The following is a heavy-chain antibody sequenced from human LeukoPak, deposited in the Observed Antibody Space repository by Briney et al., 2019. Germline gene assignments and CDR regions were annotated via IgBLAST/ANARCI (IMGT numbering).Heavy chain of an antibody. CDR1: GFTFSSSD. Sequence: TGGSLRLSCAASGFTFSSSDMDWVRQAPGKGLEWVASISSSSSLIYYADSVKGRFTISRDNAKNSLYLQMNSLRAEDTAVYFCAKEGRSTTPGYWGQGTLVTVSS. D-gene: IGHD6-13*01. V-gene: IGHV3-21*01. CDR2: ISSSSSLI. J-gene: IGHJ4*02. CDR3: AKEGRSTTPGY.